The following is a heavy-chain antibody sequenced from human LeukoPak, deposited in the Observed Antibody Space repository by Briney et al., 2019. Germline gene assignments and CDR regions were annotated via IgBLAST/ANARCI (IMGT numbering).Heavy chain of an antibody. Sequence: GGSLRLSCAASGFTFSSYSMNWVRQAPGKGLEWVSSISSSSSYIYYADSVKGRFTISRDNAKNSLYLQMNSLRAEDTAVYYCARDRGIPRPGDYWGQGTLVTASS. CDR1: GFTFSSYS. CDR2: ISSSSSYI. V-gene: IGHV3-21*01. CDR3: ARDRGIPRPGDY. D-gene: IGHD3-10*01. J-gene: IGHJ4*02.